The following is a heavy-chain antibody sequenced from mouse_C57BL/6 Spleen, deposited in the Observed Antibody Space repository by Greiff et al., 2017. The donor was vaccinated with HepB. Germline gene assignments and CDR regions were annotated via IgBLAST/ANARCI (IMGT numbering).Heavy chain of an antibody. CDR1: GYTFTSYW. Sequence: VQLQQPGAELVKPGASVKMSCKASGYTFTSYWITWVKQRPGQGLEWIGDIYPGSGSTNYNEKFKSKATLTVDTSSSTAYMQLSSLTSEDSAVYYCARDIYYGSSLDYWGQGTTLTVSS. V-gene: IGHV1-55*01. CDR2: IYPGSGST. CDR3: ARDIYYGSSLDY. J-gene: IGHJ2*01. D-gene: IGHD1-1*01.